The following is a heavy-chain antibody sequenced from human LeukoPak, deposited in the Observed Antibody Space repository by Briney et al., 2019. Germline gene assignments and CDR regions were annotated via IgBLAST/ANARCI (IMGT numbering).Heavy chain of an antibody. V-gene: IGHV3-74*01. CDR2: INTDGSTT. D-gene: IGHD2/OR15-2a*01. J-gene: IGHJ6*02. Sequence: GGSLRLSCAASGFTFSGYWMHWVRHAPGKGLVWVSIINTDGSTTRYADSVKGRFTISRDNAKNTLYLQINSPRVEDTAVYFCARDTSRTMDVWGQGTTVTV. CDR1: GFTFSGYW. CDR3: ARDTSRTMDV.